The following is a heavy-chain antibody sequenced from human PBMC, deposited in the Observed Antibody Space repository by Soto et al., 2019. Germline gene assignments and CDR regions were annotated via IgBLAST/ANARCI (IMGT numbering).Heavy chain of an antibody. V-gene: IGHV1-69*08. Sequence: SVKVSCKVSGGTFSRYTISWVRQAPGQGLEWIGRIIAGGGNTNYAQNFQERVTITADMSTSTAYMELSSLRSEDTAVYYCAADRVRPLSGSYFSFYRQHWGQGTLVTVSS. CDR2: IIAGGGNT. CDR3: AADRVRPLSGSYFSFYRQH. J-gene: IGHJ4*02. D-gene: IGHD1-26*01. CDR1: GGTFSRYT.